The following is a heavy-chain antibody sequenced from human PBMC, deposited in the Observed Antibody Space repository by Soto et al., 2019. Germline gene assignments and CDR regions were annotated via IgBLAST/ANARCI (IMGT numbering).Heavy chain of an antibody. CDR1: GFMFSSYA. D-gene: IGHD1-26*01. V-gene: IGHV3-30-3*01. CDR3: ARAGGLLVDY. Sequence: QVQLVESGGGVVQPGRSLRLSCAASGFMFSSYAMHWVRQAPGKGLEWEAVKTYDGSNKYYADSVKGRFTISRDNSKNTLYLQMNSLRAEDTAVYYCARAGGLLVDYWGQGTLVTVSS. CDR2: KTYDGSNK. J-gene: IGHJ4*02.